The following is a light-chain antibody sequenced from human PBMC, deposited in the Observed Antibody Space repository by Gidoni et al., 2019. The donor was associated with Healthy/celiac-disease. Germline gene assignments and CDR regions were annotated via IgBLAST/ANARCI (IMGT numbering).Light chain of an antibody. CDR3: QQSYSTPRT. V-gene: IGKV1-39*01. CDR2: AAS. CDR1: QSISSY. Sequence: DIQLPQSPSSLSASVGDRVTITCRASQSISSYLNWYQQKPGKAPKLLSYAASSLQSGVPSRFSGSGSGTDFTLTISRLQPEDFATYYGQQSYSTPRTFGQETKVEIK. J-gene: IGKJ1*01.